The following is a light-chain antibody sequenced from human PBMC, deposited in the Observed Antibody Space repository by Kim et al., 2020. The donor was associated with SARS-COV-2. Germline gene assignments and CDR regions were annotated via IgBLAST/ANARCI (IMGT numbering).Light chain of an antibody. CDR3: AAWDSSRSAWV. Sequence: QTATLPCTGTRDRVGNEGATWLQQHQGHPPKLLSSRNNNRPSGISERFSAARSGDTASLTITGLQTEDEADYYCAAWDSSRSAWVFGGGTKLTV. CDR2: RNN. CDR1: RDRVGNEG. J-gene: IGLJ3*02. V-gene: IGLV10-54*01.